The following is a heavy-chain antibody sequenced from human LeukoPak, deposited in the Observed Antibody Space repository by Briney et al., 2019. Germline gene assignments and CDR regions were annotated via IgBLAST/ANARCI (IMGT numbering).Heavy chain of an antibody. Sequence: GGSLRLSCAASGFPFSSYAMYWVRQAPGEGLVWVSRVHGDGNNIGYADFVEGRFTISRDNAKSTLYLEMSSLRREDTAVYYCARARVGDPTDYWGQGTLVTVSS. V-gene: IGHV3-74*01. D-gene: IGHD1-26*01. CDR3: ARARVGDPTDY. CDR1: GFPFSSYA. CDR2: VHGDGNNI. J-gene: IGHJ4*02.